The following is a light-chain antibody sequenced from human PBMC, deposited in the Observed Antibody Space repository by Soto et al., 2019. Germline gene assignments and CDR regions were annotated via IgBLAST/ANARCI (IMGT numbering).Light chain of an antibody. J-gene: IGLJ3*02. Sequence: QAVVTQEPSFSVSPGGTVTLTCALSSGSVSTNNYPSWCQQTPGQPPRTLIFRTNTRSSGVPDRFSGSILGSKAALTITGAQAYDESDYYCVLYMGRGIWMFGGGTKVTVL. CDR3: VLYMGRGIWM. CDR1: SGSVSTNNY. V-gene: IGLV8-61*01. CDR2: RTN.